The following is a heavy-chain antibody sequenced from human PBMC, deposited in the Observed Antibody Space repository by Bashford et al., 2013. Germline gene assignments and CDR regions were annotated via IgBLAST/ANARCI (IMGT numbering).Heavy chain of an antibody. Sequence: GGSLRLSCAASGFTFSSFSMNWVRQAPGKGLEWVSSISSGSTYILYADSMKGRFTISRDNAKNTLYLQMNSLRAEDTSVYYCARLGGYNNFDYWGQGTLVTVSS. D-gene: IGHD5-24*01. J-gene: IGHJ4*02. CDR3: ARLGGYNNFDY. V-gene: IGHV3-21*01. CDR1: GFTFSSFS. CDR2: ISSGSTYI.